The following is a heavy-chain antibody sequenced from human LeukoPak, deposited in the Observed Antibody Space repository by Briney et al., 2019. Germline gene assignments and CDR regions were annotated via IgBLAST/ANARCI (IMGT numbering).Heavy chain of an antibody. Sequence: GGSLRLSCAASGFTFSSYAMSWVRQAPGKGLEWVSAISGSGYNTYYADSVKGRFIISRDNSENTLYLQMDTLRAEDTALYYCAKDRSGGTTTTWMVAWGQGTQVTVSS. CDR2: ISGSGYNT. CDR1: GFTFSSYA. CDR3: AKDRSGGTTTTWMVA. J-gene: IGHJ5*02. D-gene: IGHD3-3*01. V-gene: IGHV3-23*01.